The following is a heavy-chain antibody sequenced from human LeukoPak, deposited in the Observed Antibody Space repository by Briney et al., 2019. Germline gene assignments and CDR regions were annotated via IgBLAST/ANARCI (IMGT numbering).Heavy chain of an antibody. Sequence: GGSLRLSCVASGFPFTSYGMSWVRQAPGKGLEWVSTISGTGDNTYYADSMKGRFTVSRDSSSNTLYLHMTSLRADDTAVYYCAKDPPNYGGFLYEELGGDYWGQGALVIVSS. J-gene: IGHJ4*02. CDR1: GFPFTSYG. D-gene: IGHD3-10*01. CDR2: ISGTGDNT. CDR3: AKDPPNYGGFLYEELGGDY. V-gene: IGHV3-23*01.